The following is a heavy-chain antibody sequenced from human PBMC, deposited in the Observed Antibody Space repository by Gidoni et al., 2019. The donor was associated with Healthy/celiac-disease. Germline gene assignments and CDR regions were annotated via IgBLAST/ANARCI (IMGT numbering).Heavy chain of an antibody. Sequence: QVQLQQWGAGLLKPSETLSLPCAVDGGSFSGYYWSWIRQPPGKGLEWIGEINHSGSTNYNPSLKSRVTISVDTSKNQFSLKLSSVTAADTAVYYCAILRYFDWLPLRDYWGQGTLVTVSS. D-gene: IGHD3-9*01. CDR2: INHSGST. J-gene: IGHJ4*02. V-gene: IGHV4-34*01. CDR3: AILRYFDWLPLRDY. CDR1: GGSFSGYY.